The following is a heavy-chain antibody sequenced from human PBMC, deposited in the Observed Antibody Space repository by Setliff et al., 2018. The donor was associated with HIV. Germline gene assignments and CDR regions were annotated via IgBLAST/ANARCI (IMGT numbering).Heavy chain of an antibody. Sequence: SETLSLTCTVSGGSISSSSYYWGWNRQPPGKGLEWIGSIYYSGSTYYNPSLKRRFTMSLDTSKNQFSLKLSSVIAADTAVYYCARGDGSYLDWWGQGTLVTVSS. CDR1: GGSISSSSYY. J-gene: IGHJ4*02. CDR3: ARGDGSYLDW. V-gene: IGHV4-39*07. D-gene: IGHD1-26*01. CDR2: IYYSGST.